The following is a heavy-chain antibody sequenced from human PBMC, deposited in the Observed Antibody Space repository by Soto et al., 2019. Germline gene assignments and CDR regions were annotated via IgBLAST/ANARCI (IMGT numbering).Heavy chain of an antibody. CDR1: GFTLSSFS. V-gene: IGHV3-21*02. CDR2: ITTGNDYI. CDR3: ARDSYSSLFDS. J-gene: IGHJ5*01. D-gene: IGHD6-19*01. Sequence: EVQLVESGGGLVKPGGSLRLSCVALGFTLSSFSMSWIRQTPGKGLEWVSSITTGNDYISYADSVKGRFTISRDNAKNSLFLQMNSLKADDTALYFCARDSYSSLFDSWGQGTLVTVSS.